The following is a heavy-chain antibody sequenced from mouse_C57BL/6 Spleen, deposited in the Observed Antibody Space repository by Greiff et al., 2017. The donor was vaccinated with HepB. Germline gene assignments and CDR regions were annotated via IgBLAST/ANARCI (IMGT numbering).Heavy chain of an antibody. V-gene: IGHV5-6*01. Sequence: EVQGVESGGDLVKPGGSLKLSCAASGFTFSSYGMSWVRQTPDKRLEWVATISSGGSYTYYPDSVKGRFTISRDNAKNTLYLQMSSLKSEDTAMYYCASYGSSYGYFDVWGTGTTVTVSS. D-gene: IGHD1-1*01. J-gene: IGHJ1*03. CDR2: ISSGGSYT. CDR1: GFTFSSYG. CDR3: ASYGSSYGYFDV.